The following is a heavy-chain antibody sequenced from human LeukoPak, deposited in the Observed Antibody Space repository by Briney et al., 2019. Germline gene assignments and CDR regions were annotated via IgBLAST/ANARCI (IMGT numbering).Heavy chain of an antibody. CDR3: ARSQTGYCSGGSCYAAFDY. CDR1: GYSFTGYW. CDR2: IYPGDSDT. D-gene: IGHD2-15*01. Sequence: PGESLKISCKGSGYSFTGYWIGWVRQMPGKGLEWMGIIYPGDSDTRYSPSFQGQVTISADKSISTAYLQWSSLKASATAMYYCARSQTGYCSGGSCYAAFDYWGQGTLVTVSS. V-gene: IGHV5-51*01. J-gene: IGHJ4*02.